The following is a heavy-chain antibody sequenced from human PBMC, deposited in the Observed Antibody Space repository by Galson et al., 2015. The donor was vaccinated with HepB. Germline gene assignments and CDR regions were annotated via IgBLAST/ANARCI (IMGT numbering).Heavy chain of an antibody. J-gene: IGHJ4*02. Sequence: SVKVSCKASGYTFTSYGISWVRQAPGQGLEWMGWISAYNGNTNYAQKLQGRVTMTTDTSTSTAYMELRSLRSDDTAVYYCARDYVEQWLVGGVFDYWGQGTLVTVSS. V-gene: IGHV1-18*04. D-gene: IGHD6-19*01. CDR2: ISAYNGNT. CDR3: ARDYVEQWLVGGVFDY. CDR1: GYTFTSYG.